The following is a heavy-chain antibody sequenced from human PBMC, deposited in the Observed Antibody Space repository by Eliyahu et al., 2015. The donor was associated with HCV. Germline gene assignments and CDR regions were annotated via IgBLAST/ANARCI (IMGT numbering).Heavy chain of an antibody. D-gene: IGHD6-13*01. CDR1: GGSISSYY. CDR2: IYYSGST. Sequence: QVQLQESGPGLVKPSETLSLTCTVXGGSISSYYWSWIRQPPGKGLEWIGYIYYSGSTNYNPSLKSRVTISVDTSKNQFSLKLSSVTAADTAVYYCARDRAAAGMKDAFDIWGQGTMVTVSS. V-gene: IGHV4-59*01. J-gene: IGHJ3*02. CDR3: ARDRAAAGMKDAFDI.